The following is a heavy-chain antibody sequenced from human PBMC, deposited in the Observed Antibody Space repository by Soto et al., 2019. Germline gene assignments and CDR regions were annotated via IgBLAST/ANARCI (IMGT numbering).Heavy chain of an antibody. CDR3: ARARAAAGTSYYYYYMDF. CDR2: IKQDGSEK. J-gene: IGHJ6*03. Sequence: PGGSLRLSCAASGFTFSSYWMSWVRQAPGKGLEWVANIKQDGSEKYYVDSVKGRFTISRDNAKNSLYLQMNSLRAEDTAVYYCARARAAAGTSYYYYYMDFWGKGTTVTVSS. CDR1: GFTFSSYW. V-gene: IGHV3-7*01. D-gene: IGHD6-13*01.